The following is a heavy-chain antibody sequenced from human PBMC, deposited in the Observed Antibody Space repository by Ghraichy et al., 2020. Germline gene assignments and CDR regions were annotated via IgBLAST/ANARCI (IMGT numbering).Heavy chain of an antibody. V-gene: IGHV4-34*01. CDR2: INHSGST. J-gene: IGHJ4*02. D-gene: IGHD6-13*01. CDR1: GGSFSGYY. Sequence: SETLSLTCAVYGGSFSGYYWSWIRQPPGKGLEWIGEINHSGSTNYNPSLKSRVTISVDTSKNQFSLKLSSVTAADTAVYYCARGPPYSSSWYRRGPYFDYWGQGTLVTVSS. CDR3: ARGPPYSSSWYRRGPYFDY.